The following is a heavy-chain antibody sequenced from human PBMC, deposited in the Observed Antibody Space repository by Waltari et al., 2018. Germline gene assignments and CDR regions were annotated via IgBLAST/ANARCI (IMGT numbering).Heavy chain of an antibody. CDR3: VTRVAAAG. V-gene: IGHV3-7*01. Sequence: EVQLVQSGGGLVHPGGSLRRSCVPSGFDFDTFWMSWVRQAPGKGLEWVANIREDGGDTYYLDSVKGRFTISRDNANNSLYLEMDSLTVEDTGVYYCVTRVAAAGWGQGTLVTVSS. D-gene: IGHD6-25*01. CDR2: IREDGGDT. J-gene: IGHJ4*02. CDR1: GFDFDTFW.